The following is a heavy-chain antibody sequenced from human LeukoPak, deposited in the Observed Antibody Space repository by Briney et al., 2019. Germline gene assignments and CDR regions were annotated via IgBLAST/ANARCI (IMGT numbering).Heavy chain of an antibody. V-gene: IGHV1-46*03. J-gene: IGHJ4*02. D-gene: IGHD3-3*01. CDR2: INPSGGST. Sequence: GASVKVSYKASGYTFTSYYMHWVRQAPGQGLEWMGIINPSGGSTSYAQKFQGRVTMTRDTSTSTVYMELSSLRSEDTAVYYCARAFTQNYDFWSGYWDYWGQGTLVTVSS. CDR3: ARAFTQNYDFWSGYWDY. CDR1: GYTFTSYY.